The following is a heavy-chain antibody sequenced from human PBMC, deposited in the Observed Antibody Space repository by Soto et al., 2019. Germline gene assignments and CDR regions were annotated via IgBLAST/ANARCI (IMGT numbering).Heavy chain of an antibody. CDR3: ARHGFGSLHGLVDV. J-gene: IGHJ6*02. CDR2: NQYNGYS. CDR1: GGSITNYY. V-gene: IGHV4-59*08. D-gene: IGHD3-10*01. Sequence: QVQLQESGPGLVKPSETLSLTCTVSGGSITNYYCSWFRQPPGKGLEWIGYNQYNGYSAYNLSLNRRITMSMHTSKTQFSLRLESVTATYTAVYYCARHGFGSLHGLVDVWGQGTTVIVSS.